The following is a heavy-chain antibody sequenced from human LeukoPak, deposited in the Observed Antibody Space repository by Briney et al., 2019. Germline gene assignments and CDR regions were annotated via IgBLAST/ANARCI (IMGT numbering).Heavy chain of an antibody. CDR3: ARRTDYDILTGFAPNWFDP. V-gene: IGHV4-39*01. CDR1: GGSISSSSYY. D-gene: IGHD3-9*01. J-gene: IGHJ5*02. CDR2: IYYSART. Sequence: SETLSLTCTVSGGSISSSSYYWGWIRQPPGKGLEWIGSIYYSARTYYNPSLKSRVTISVDTSKNQFSLKLSSVTAADTAVYYCARRTDYDILTGFAPNWFDPWGQGTLVTVSS.